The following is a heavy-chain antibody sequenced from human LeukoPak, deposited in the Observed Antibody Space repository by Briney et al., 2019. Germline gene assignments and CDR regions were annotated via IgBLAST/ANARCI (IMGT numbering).Heavy chain of an antibody. D-gene: IGHD6-6*01. Sequence: GGSLRLSCAASGFTLSSYSMNWVRQAPGEGLEWVSFISRSSSYIHYADSVKGRYTISRDNAKNSLYLQMNSLRAEDTAVYYCARVGIAARTLYNWFDPWGQGTLVTVSS. CDR3: ARVGIAARTLYNWFDP. CDR2: ISRSSSYI. V-gene: IGHV3-21*01. CDR1: GFTLSSYS. J-gene: IGHJ5*02.